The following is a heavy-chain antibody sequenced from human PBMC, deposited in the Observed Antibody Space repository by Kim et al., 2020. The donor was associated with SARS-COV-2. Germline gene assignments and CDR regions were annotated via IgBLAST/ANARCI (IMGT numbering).Heavy chain of an antibody. Sequence: ASVKVSCKDSGYTFTSYAMHWVRQAPGQRLEWMGWINAGNGNTKYSQKFQGRVTITRDTSASTAYMELSSLRSEDTAVYYCARGEGSGSIPDYWGQGTLVTVSS. CDR2: INAGNGNT. V-gene: IGHV1-3*01. CDR3: ARGEGSGSIPDY. J-gene: IGHJ4*02. D-gene: IGHD3-10*01. CDR1: GYTFTSYA.